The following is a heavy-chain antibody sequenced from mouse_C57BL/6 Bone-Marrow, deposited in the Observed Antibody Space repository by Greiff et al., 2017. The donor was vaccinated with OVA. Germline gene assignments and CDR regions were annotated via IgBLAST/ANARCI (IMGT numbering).Heavy chain of an antibody. Sequence: VQLQQPGAELVRPGTSVKLSCKASGYTFTSYWMHWVKQRPGQGLEWIGVIDPSDSYTNYNQKFKGKATLTVDTSSSTAYMQLSSLTSEDSAVYYCARSRGYSAWFAYWGQGTLVTVSA. D-gene: IGHD2-3*01. CDR3: ARSRGYSAWFAY. CDR1: GYTFTSYW. V-gene: IGHV1-59*01. CDR2: IDPSDSYT. J-gene: IGHJ3*01.